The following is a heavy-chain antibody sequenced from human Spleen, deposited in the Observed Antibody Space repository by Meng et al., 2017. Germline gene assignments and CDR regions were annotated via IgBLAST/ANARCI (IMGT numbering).Heavy chain of an antibody. Sequence: GESLKISCAASGFTFSMYGMHWVRQAPGKGLEWVAVISYDGSEKKYADSVRGRFTISRDNTKNTPYLQMNSLRAEDTAVYYCARHPRIAAAGTDYWGQGTLVTVSS. J-gene: IGHJ4*02. CDR1: GFTFSMYG. V-gene: IGHV3-30*07. CDR2: ISYDGSEK. D-gene: IGHD6-13*01. CDR3: ARHPRIAAAGTDY.